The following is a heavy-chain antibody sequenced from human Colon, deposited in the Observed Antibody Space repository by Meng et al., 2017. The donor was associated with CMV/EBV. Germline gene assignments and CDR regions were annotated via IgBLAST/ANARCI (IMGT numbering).Heavy chain of an antibody. D-gene: IGHD3-3*01. Sequence: QGQMVEAGAEVEEPGASVKVSCKTSGYTFNGYFMHWVRQAPGQGLEWMGWINPVTGDTSYAQKFQVRVTMTRDTSISTAYMELSSLRSDDTAVYYCATFGGDFDYWGQGTLVTVSS. CDR3: ATFGGDFDY. CDR1: GYTFNGYF. J-gene: IGHJ4*02. V-gene: IGHV1-2*02. CDR2: INPVTGDT.